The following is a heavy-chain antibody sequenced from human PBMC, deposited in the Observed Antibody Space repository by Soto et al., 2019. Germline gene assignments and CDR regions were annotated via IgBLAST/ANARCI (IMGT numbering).Heavy chain of an antibody. CDR1: GGSIIRYY. Sequence: SETLSLTCTVSGGSIIRYYWSWIRQPPGKGLEWIGYIYYSGSTNYNPSLKSRVTISVDTSKNQFSLKLSSVTAADTAVYYCARGVLDSSGYDYENLFDPWGQGTLDTGSS. J-gene: IGHJ5*02. V-gene: IGHV4-59*01. CDR3: ARGVLDSSGYDYENLFDP. D-gene: IGHD3-22*01. CDR2: IYYSGST.